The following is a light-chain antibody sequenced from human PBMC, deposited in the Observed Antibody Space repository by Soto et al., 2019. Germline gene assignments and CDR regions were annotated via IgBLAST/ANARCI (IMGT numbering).Light chain of an antibody. CDR2: EVN. Sequence: QSVLTQSPSASGSPGQSVTISCTGTSSDVGGYNYVSWYQQHPGKAPKLMIYEVNKRPSGVPDRFSGSKSGNTASLTVSGLQAEDEADYYCNSYAGSGRVVFGGGTKVTVL. CDR1: SSDVGGYNY. V-gene: IGLV2-8*01. J-gene: IGLJ2*01. CDR3: NSYAGSGRVV.